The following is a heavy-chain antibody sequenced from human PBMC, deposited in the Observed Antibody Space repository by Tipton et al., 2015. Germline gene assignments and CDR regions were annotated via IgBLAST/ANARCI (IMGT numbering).Heavy chain of an antibody. CDR1: GGSISNNYYY. CDR3: AREGWNSDSSGYDY. J-gene: IGHJ4*02. V-gene: IGHV4-61*01. Sequence: TLSLTCSVSGGSISNNYYYWSWIRQPPGKGLEWIAYIYYSGSTNYNPSLKSRVTISVDTSKNQFSLQLSSVTAADTAVYYCAREGWNSDSSGYDYWGQGTLVTVSS. CDR2: IYYSGST. D-gene: IGHD3-22*01.